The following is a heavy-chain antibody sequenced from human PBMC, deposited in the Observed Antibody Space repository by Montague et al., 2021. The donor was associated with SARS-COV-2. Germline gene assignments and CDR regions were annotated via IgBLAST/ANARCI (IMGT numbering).Heavy chain of an antibody. CDR2: IYYSGST. V-gene: IGHV4-39*07. Sequence: IYYSGSTYSNPSLKSRFTISVDTSTNQFSLKLSSVTAADTAVYYCARLGRQQLVRLSGMEVWGQGTTGTVSS. CDR3: ARLGRQQLVRLSGMEV. D-gene: IGHD6-13*01. J-gene: IGHJ6*02.